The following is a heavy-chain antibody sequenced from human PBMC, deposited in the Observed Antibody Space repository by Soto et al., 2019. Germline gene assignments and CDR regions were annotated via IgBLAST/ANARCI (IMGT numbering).Heavy chain of an antibody. CDR3: ARHLDGITMVRGVSSLATRYYYMDV. Sequence: SETLSLTCTVSGGSISSSSYYWGWIRQPPGKGLEWIGSIYYSGSTYYNPSLKSRVTISVDTSKNQFSLKLSSVTAAETAVYYCARHLDGITMVRGVSSLATRYYYMDVWGKGTTVTVSS. D-gene: IGHD3-10*01. J-gene: IGHJ6*03. CDR2: IYYSGST. CDR1: GGSISSSSYY. V-gene: IGHV4-39*01.